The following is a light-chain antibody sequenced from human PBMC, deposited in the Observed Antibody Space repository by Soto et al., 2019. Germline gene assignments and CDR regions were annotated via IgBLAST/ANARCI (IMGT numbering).Light chain of an antibody. CDR2: GAT. CDR1: QSVSSI. Sequence: EIVLTQAPSTLSVSTGERATLSCRASQSVSSIVASYQQKPGHATTLLMYGATTRATGIPARFSGSGSGTEFTLTISSLQAEDVAVYYCQQYNNWPPQITFGQGTRLANK. V-gene: IGKV3-15*01. J-gene: IGKJ5*01. CDR3: QQYNNWPPQIT.